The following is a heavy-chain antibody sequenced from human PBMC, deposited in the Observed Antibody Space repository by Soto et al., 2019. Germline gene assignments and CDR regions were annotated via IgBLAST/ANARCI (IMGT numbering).Heavy chain of an antibody. CDR2: IYSGGST. J-gene: IGHJ4*02. D-gene: IGHD6-6*01. CDR1: GLTVSRTQ. Sequence: PGGPLRLSGAVSGLTVSRTQMGWVRRAPGKWLQWVSVIYSGGSTYYANAVKGRFTISRDISENTVYLELDKLTVEDTAAYYCARAREPEYSSSIFFDYWGRGTLVTVSS. CDR3: ARAREPEYSSSIFFDY. V-gene: IGHV3-53*01.